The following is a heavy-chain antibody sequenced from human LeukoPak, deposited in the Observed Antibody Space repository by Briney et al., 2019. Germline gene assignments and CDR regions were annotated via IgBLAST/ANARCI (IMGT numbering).Heavy chain of an antibody. CDR3: ARRFSTSSGSYFDY. CDR2: ISRTGTYI. D-gene: IGHD6-6*01. V-gene: IGHV3-21*01. Sequence: GGSLRLSCAASGFIFSDYSMNWVRQAPGKGLECVSSISRTGTYIYYADSLKGRFTISGDNADNSLSLQMNSLRAEDTAVYYCARRFSTSSGSYFDYWGQGTLVTVSS. J-gene: IGHJ4*02. CDR1: GFIFSDYS.